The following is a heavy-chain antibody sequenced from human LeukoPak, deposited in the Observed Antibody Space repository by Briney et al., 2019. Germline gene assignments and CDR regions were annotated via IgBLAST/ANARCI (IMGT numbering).Heavy chain of an antibody. D-gene: IGHD3-10*01. CDR1: GFTFSSHA. CDR3: ARGLRGVISNFDY. J-gene: IGHJ4*02. CDR2: ISYDGSNK. V-gene: IGHV3-30-3*01. Sequence: GGSLRLSCAASGFTFSSHAMHWVRQAPGKGLESVAVISYDGSNKYYADSVKGRFTISRDNSKNTLYLQVNSLRAEDTAVYYCARGLRGVISNFDYWGQGTLVTVSS.